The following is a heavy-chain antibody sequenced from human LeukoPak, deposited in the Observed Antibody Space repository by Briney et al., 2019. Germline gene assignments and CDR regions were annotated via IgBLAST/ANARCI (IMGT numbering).Heavy chain of an antibody. CDR3: GLDYYGSGSYGD. J-gene: IGHJ4*02. V-gene: IGHV3-53*01. Sequence: PGGSLRLSCAASGFTVSSNYMSRVRQAPGKGLEWVSVIYSGGSTYYADSVKGRFTISRDNSKNTLYLQMNSLRAEDTAVYYCGLDYYGSGSYGDWGQGILVTVSS. CDR1: GFTVSSNY. D-gene: IGHD3-10*01. CDR2: IYSGGST.